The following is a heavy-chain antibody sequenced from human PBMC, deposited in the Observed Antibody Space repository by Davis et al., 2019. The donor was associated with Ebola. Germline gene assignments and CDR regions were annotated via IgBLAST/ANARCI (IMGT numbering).Heavy chain of an antibody. CDR2: IWYDGSNK. J-gene: IGHJ6*02. Sequence: PGGSLRLSCAASGFTFSSYGMHWVRQAPGKGLEWVAVIWYDGSNKYYADSVKGRFTISRDNSKNTLYLQMNSLRAEDTAVYYCARAKQPARYSGYAGYYYGMDVWGQGTTVTVSS. D-gene: IGHD5-12*01. V-gene: IGHV3-33*01. CDR3: ARAKQPARYSGYAGYYYGMDV. CDR1: GFTFSSYG.